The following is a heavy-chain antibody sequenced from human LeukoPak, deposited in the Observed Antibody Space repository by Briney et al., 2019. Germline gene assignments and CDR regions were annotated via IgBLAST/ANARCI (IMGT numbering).Heavy chain of an antibody. D-gene: IGHD3-10*01. Sequence: ASVKVSCKASGYTFSSSGISWVRQAPGQGLEWMGWISAYNGNTSYAQKLQGRVTMTTDTSTSTAYMELRSLRSDDTAVYYCARSRIKGLLWFGEGHLDYWGQGTRVTVSS. V-gene: IGHV1-18*01. CDR3: ARSRIKGLLWFGEGHLDY. CDR2: ISAYNGNT. J-gene: IGHJ4*02. CDR1: GYTFSSSG.